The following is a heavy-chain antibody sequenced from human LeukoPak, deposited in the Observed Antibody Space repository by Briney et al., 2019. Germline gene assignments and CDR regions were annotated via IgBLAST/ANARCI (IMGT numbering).Heavy chain of an antibody. CDR1: GFTFSSYA. CDR3: ARDGIVGAHFDY. Sequence: GGSLRLSCAASGFTFSSYAMSWVRQAPGKGLEWVSAISGSGGSTYYADSVKGRFTISRDNAKNSLYLQMNSLRAEDTAVYYCARDGIVGAHFDYWGQGTLVTVSS. J-gene: IGHJ4*02. D-gene: IGHD1-26*01. CDR2: ISGSGGST. V-gene: IGHV3-23*01.